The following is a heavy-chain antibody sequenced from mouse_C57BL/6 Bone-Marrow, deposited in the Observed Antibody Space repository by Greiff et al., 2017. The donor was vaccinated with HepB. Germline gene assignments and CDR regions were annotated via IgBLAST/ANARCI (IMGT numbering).Heavy chain of an antibody. V-gene: IGHV1-64*01. D-gene: IGHD2-3*01. CDR2: IHPNSGST. CDR1: GYTFTSYW. CDR3: AREGMGLLGY. J-gene: IGHJ2*01. Sequence: QVQLKQPGAELVKPGASVKLSCKASGYTFTSYWMHWVKQRPGQGLEWIGMIHPNSGSTNYNEKFKSKATLTVDKSSSTAYMQLSSLTSEDSAVYYCAREGMGLLGYWGQGTTLTVSS.